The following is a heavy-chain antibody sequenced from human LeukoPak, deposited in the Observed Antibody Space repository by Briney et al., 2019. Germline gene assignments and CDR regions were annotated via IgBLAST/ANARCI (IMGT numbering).Heavy chain of an antibody. CDR2: IRYDGSNK. D-gene: IGHD2-2*03. V-gene: IGHV3-30*02. Sequence: AGGSLRLSCAASGFTFSSYGMHWVRQAPGKGLEWVAFIRYDGSNKYYADSVKGRFTISRDNSKNTLYLQMNSLRAEDTAVYYCAKFGYCSSTSCYPLDWYFDLWGRGTLVTVSS. CDR3: AKFGYCSSTSCYPLDWYFDL. J-gene: IGHJ2*01. CDR1: GFTFSSYG.